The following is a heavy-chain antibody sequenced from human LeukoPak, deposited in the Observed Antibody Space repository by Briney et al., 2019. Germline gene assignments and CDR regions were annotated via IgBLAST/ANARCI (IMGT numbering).Heavy chain of an antibody. CDR2: IHYSGST. CDR3: ARADGIGPDY. V-gene: IGHV4-30-4*08. CDR1: GGSISSGDYY. Sequence: PSQTLSLTCTVSGGSISSGDYYWSWIRQPPGQGLEWIGYIHYSGSTYYNPSLNSRVTISVDTSKNQFSLKLSSVTAADTAVYYCARADGIGPDYWGQGTLVTVSS. J-gene: IGHJ4*02. D-gene: IGHD1-14*01.